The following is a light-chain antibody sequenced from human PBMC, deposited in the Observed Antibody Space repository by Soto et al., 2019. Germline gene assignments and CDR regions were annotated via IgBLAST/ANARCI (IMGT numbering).Light chain of an antibody. J-gene: IGKJ5*01. V-gene: IGKV3-11*01. Sequence: EIVFTQSPSALAFSPLEGATLSCRASQSVSSYLAWYQQKPGQAPRLLIYDASNRATGIPARFSGSGSGTDFTLTISSLEPEDFAVYYCQQRSNWPITFGQGTRLEIK. CDR1: QSVSSY. CDR3: QQRSNWPIT. CDR2: DAS.